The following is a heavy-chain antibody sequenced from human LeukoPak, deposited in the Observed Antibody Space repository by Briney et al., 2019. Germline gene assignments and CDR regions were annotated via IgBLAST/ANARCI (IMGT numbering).Heavy chain of an antibody. CDR2: IIPIFGTA. Sequence: SVKVSCKASVGTFSSYANSWVRQAPGQGLEWMGGIIPIFGTANYAQKFQGRVTITADESTSTAYMELSSLRSEDTAVYYCARQDIVVVPAAGDYYYYGMDVWGQGTTVTVSS. J-gene: IGHJ6*02. V-gene: IGHV1-69*01. D-gene: IGHD2-2*01. CDR3: ARQDIVVVPAAGDYYYYGMDV. CDR1: VGTFSSYA.